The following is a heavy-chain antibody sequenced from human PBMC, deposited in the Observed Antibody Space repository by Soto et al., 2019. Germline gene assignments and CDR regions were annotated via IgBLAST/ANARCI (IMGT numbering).Heavy chain of an antibody. CDR2: VIPILATA. D-gene: IGHD3-10*01. CDR3: ARDRRLTMVRGVMSPCWYFDL. Sequence: QVQLGQSGAEVKKPGSSVYVSCKSSGRTFSSYAISWVRQAPGLGLEWMGGVIPILATANYAQTFQGRVTITADECTSTAYMELSSQRSEDAAVYYCARDRRLTMVRGVMSPCWYFDLWGRGTLVTVSS. J-gene: IGHJ2*01. V-gene: IGHV1-69*01. CDR1: GRTFSSYA.